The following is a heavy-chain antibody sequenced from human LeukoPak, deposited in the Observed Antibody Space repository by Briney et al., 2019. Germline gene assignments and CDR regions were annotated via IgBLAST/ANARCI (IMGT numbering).Heavy chain of an antibody. Sequence: SETLSLTCTVSGGSISSSSYYWGWIRQPPGKGLEWFGSIYYSGSTYYNPSLKSRVTISVDTSKNQFSLKLSSLTAADTALYYCAGGHSDIVVVPAAPDYGMDVWGQGTTVTVSS. CDR3: AGGHSDIVVVPAAPDYGMDV. CDR2: IYYSGST. CDR1: GGSISSSSYY. V-gene: IGHV4-39*07. J-gene: IGHJ6*02. D-gene: IGHD2-2*01.